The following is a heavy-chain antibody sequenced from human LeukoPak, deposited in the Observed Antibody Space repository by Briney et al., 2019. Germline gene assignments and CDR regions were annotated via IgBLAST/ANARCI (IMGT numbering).Heavy chain of an antibody. J-gene: IGHJ5*02. V-gene: IGHV1-46*01. CDR3: ARDRELYGDCSPTPPEKNWFDP. Sequence: ASVKVSCKASGYTFTSYYMHWVRQAPGQGLEWMGIINPSGGSTSYAQKFQGRVTMTRDTSTSTVYMELSSLRSDDTAVYYCARDRELYGDCSPTPPEKNWFDPWGQGTLVTVSS. D-gene: IGHD4-17*01. CDR1: GYTFTSYY. CDR2: INPSGGST.